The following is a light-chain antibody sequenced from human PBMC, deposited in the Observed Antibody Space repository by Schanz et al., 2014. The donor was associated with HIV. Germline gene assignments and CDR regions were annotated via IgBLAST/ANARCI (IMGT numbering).Light chain of an antibody. Sequence: QSVLTQPASVSGSPGQSITISCTGTSSDVGGYNYVPWYQQHPGKAPKLMIYDVSNRPSGVPDRFSGSKSGTSASLAISGLQSADEAEYYCAAWDDSLKGVVFGGGTKLTVL. CDR3: AAWDDSLKGVV. CDR2: DVS. CDR1: SSDVGGYNY. V-gene: IGLV2-14*01. J-gene: IGLJ2*01.